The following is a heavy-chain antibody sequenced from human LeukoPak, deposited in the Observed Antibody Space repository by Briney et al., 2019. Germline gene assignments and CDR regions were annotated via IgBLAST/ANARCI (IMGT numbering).Heavy chain of an antibody. Sequence: SETLSLTCAVYGGSFSGYYWNWIRQPPGKGLEWIGEINHSGSTNYNPSLKSRVTISVDTPKNQFSLKLSSVTAADTAVYYCARGGYCSSTSCPAPFDYWGQGTLVTVSS. V-gene: IGHV4-34*01. CDR3: ARGGYCSSTSCPAPFDY. J-gene: IGHJ4*02. D-gene: IGHD2-2*01. CDR2: INHSGST. CDR1: GGSFSGYY.